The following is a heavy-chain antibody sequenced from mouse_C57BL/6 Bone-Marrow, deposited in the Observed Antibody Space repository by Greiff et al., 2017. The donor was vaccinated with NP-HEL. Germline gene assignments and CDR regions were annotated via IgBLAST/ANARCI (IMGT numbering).Heavy chain of an antibody. CDR2: IWSGGST. CDR1: GFSLTSYG. CDR3: ARNSYGTSFAY. D-gene: IGHD2-1*01. V-gene: IGHV2-2*01. Sequence: VHLQQSGPGLVQPSQSLSITCTVSGFSLTSYGVHWVRQSPGKGLEWLGVIWSGGSTDYNAAFISRLSISKDNSKSQVFCKMNSLQADDTAIYYCARNSYGTSFAYWGQGTLVTVSA. J-gene: IGHJ3*01.